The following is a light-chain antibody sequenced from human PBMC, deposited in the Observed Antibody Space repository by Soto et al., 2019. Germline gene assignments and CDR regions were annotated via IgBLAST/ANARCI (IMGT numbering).Light chain of an antibody. CDR1: TSDVGIYNL. V-gene: IGLV2-23*02. CDR2: EVD. J-gene: IGLJ3*02. Sequence: QSALTQPASVSGSPGQSITISCSGTTSDVGIYNLVSWYQQHPGKAPNLVIYEVDKRPSGVSNRFSGSRSGNTAALTISGLQSEDEADYYCSSDAGSRWVFGGGTKVTVL. CDR3: SSDAGSRWV.